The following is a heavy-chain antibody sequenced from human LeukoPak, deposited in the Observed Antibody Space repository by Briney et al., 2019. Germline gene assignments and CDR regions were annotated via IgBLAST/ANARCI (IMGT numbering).Heavy chain of an antibody. CDR3: ARDPGYCSGGSCY. V-gene: IGHV3-21*01. CDR2: ISSSSSYI. J-gene: IGHJ4*02. D-gene: IGHD2-15*01. CDR1: GFTFSSYS. Sequence: PGGSLRLSCAASGFTFSSYSMNWVRQAPGKGLEWVSSISSSSSYIYYADSVKGRFTISRGNAKNSLYLQMNSLRAEDTAVYYCARDPGYCSGGSCYWGQGTLVTVSS.